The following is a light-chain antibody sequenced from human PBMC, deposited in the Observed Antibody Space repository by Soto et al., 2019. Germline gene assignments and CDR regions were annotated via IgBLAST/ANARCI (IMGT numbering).Light chain of an antibody. J-gene: IGKJ5*01. CDR1: QYVGTR. Sequence: EIVLTQSPATLSSSPGETATLSCRASQYVGTRLAWYQHKPGQAPRLLIYGTSNRATGIPDRFTGSGSGTDLTLTISSLEPEDFAVYYCEQYGSSPPSITFGQGTRLEIK. CDR3: EQYGSSPPSIT. CDR2: GTS. V-gene: IGKV3-20*01.